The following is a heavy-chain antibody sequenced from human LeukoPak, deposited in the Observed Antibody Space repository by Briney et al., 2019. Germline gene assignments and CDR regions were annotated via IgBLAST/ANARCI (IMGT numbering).Heavy chain of an antibody. Sequence: GGSLRLSCAASGFTFSSYSMNWVRQAPGKGLEWVSSISSSSSYIYYADSVKGRFTISRDNSKNTLYLQMNSLRAEDTAVYYCAKMGKTENHYGSGRFSYYYYMDVXGKGTTVTISS. J-gene: IGHJ6*03. CDR2: ISSSSSYI. CDR3: AKMGKTENHYGSGRFSYYYYMDV. V-gene: IGHV3-21*01. D-gene: IGHD3-10*01. CDR1: GFTFSSYS.